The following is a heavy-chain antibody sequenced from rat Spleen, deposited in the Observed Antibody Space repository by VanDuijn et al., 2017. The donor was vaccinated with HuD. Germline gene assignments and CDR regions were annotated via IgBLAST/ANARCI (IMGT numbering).Heavy chain of an antibody. CDR1: GFTFSDYY. V-gene: IGHV5-58*01. CDR2: INTDGDST. J-gene: IGHJ3*01. CDR3: AKLGSYRVMDA. D-gene: IGHD1-3*01. Sequence: EVQLVESGGGLVQPGRSLKLSCAASGFTFSDYYMAWVRQAPGKGLEWVSSINTDGDSTYYPDSVKGRFTISRDNAENTVYLQMNSLRSEDTATYYCAKLGSYRVMDAWGQGTLVTVSS.